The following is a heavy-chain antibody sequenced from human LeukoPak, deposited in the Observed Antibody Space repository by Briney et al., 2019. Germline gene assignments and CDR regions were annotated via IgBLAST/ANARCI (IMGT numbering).Heavy chain of an antibody. Sequence: ASVKVSCKASGYTFTGYYMHWGRQAPGQGLEWMGWINLNSGGTNYAQKSQGRVTMTRDTSISTAYMELSRLRSDDTAVYYCARAGRLERYFDWSDAFDIWGQGTMVTVSS. V-gene: IGHV1-2*02. J-gene: IGHJ3*02. CDR3: ARAGRLERYFDWSDAFDI. D-gene: IGHD3-9*01. CDR1: GYTFTGYY. CDR2: INLNSGGT.